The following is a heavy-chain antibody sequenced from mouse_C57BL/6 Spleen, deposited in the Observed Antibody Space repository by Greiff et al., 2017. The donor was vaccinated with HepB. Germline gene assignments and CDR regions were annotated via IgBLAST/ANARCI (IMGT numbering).Heavy chain of an antibody. J-gene: IGHJ2*01. CDR2: ISSGSSTI. CDR3: ARAGRTLYYFDY. CDR1: GFTFSDYG. D-gene: IGHD6-2*01. Sequence: EVQRVESGGGLVKPGGSLKLSCAASGFTFSDYGMHWVRQAPEKGLEWVAYISSGSSTIYYADTVKGRFTISGDNAKNTLFLQMTSLRSEDTAMYYCARAGRTLYYFDYWGQGTTLTVSS. V-gene: IGHV5-17*01.